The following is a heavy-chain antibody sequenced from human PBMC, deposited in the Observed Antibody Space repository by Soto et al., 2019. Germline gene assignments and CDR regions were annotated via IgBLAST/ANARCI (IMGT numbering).Heavy chain of an antibody. J-gene: IGHJ4*02. Sequence: QVQLQQWGAGLLKPSETLSLTCAVYGGSLSGYNWSWIRQPPGKGLEWMGEINHSGSTNYNPSLKSRVTISVDTSKNQFSLKLSSVTAADTAVYYCARGRADIVVVVAATRFDYWGQGTLVTVSS. CDR3: ARGRADIVVVVAATRFDY. CDR2: INHSGST. V-gene: IGHV4-34*01. CDR1: GGSLSGYN. D-gene: IGHD2-15*01.